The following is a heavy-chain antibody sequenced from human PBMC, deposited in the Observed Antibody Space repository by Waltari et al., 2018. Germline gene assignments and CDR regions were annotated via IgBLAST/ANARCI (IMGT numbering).Heavy chain of an antibody. V-gene: IGHV4-59*01. J-gene: IGHJ4*02. Sequence: QVQLQESGPGLVKPSETLSLTCTVSGGSISSYYWSWIRQPPGKGLEWIGYIYYSGSTNSNPSLKSRVTISVDTSKNQFSLKLSSVTAADTAVYYCATYYDYVWGSYYYWGQGTLVTVSS. CDR1: GGSISSYY. D-gene: IGHD3-16*01. CDR2: IYYSGST. CDR3: ATYYDYVWGSYYY.